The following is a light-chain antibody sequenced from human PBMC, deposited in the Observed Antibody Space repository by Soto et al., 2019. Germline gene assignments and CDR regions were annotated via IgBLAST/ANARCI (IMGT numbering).Light chain of an antibody. CDR2: YVS. V-gene: IGLV2-14*03. Sequence: QSALTQPASVSGSPGQSITISCTGTSSDVGGYNYVSWYHQHPGKAPKLMIYYVSHRPSGVSNRFSGSKSGNTASLTISGLQAEDEADYYCSSYTSINSYVFGTGTKLTVL. J-gene: IGLJ1*01. CDR1: SSDVGGYNY. CDR3: SSYTSINSYV.